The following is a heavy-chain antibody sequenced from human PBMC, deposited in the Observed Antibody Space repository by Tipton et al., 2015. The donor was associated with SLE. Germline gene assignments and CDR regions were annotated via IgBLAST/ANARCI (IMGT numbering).Heavy chain of an antibody. V-gene: IGHV4-61*09. CDR1: GGSITSDSYS. J-gene: IGHJ5*01. CDR2: IATNGTT. CDR3: ARETGTYYSTWFDS. Sequence: TLSLTCTVSGGSITSDSYSCSWLRQPAGKGLEWIGHIATNGTTDYSPSLKDRLTISIDTSKNQFSLRLRSVTAADTATYSCARETGTYYSTWFDSWGQGTLVTVSS. D-gene: IGHD1-26*01.